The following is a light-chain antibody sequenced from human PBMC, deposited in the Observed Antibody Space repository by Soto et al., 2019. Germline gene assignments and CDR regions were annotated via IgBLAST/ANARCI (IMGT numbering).Light chain of an antibody. Sequence: QSLLTQPPSASGTPGQRVTISCSGSSSNVGGNTVNWYQHLPGTAPKLVIYSNNQRPSGVPDRFSGSRSGTSASLAISGLQSEDEADYYCAAWDDSLNGYVFGTGTKVTVL. J-gene: IGLJ1*01. V-gene: IGLV1-44*01. CDR1: SSNVGGNT. CDR3: AAWDDSLNGYV. CDR2: SNN.